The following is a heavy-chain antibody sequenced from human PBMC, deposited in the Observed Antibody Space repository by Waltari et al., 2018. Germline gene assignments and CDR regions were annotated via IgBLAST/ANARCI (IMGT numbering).Heavy chain of an antibody. Sequence: QVQLKASGPGLVKPSGTMSLACDASGGSFSSNDWWSWVRKHPGKGLEWIGEIHHSGSTKYNPSLKSRLLMSVDTSKSQISLTMKSVTAADTAVYYCARGFDGWPFDYWGQGTLVIVSS. V-gene: IGHV4-4*02. CDR2: IHHSGST. CDR3: ARGFDGWPFDY. D-gene: IGHD6-19*01. CDR1: GGSFSSNDW. J-gene: IGHJ4*02.